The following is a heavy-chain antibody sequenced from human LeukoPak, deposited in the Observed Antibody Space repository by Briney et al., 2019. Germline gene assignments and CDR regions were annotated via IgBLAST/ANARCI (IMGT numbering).Heavy chain of an antibody. V-gene: IGHV3-64*01. CDR3: ARGTSTSTYSSSDY. J-gene: IGHJ4*02. D-gene: IGHD6-6*01. Sequence: GGSLRLSCAASGFTFSRHAMHWVRQAPGKGLEFVSAVSYNGGSTFYANSVQGRFTISRDNSENTLYLQMGSLRVEDMAVYYCARGTSTSTYSSSDYWGQGTLVTVSS. CDR2: VSYNGGST. CDR1: GFTFSRHA.